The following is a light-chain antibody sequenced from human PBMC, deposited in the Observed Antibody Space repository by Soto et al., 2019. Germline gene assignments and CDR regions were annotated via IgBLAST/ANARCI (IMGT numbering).Light chain of an antibody. CDR1: QSFSTW. CDR3: QEYSRYPYT. CDR2: RTS. V-gene: IGKV1-5*03. J-gene: IGKJ2*01. Sequence: DIQMTQSPSTLSVSVGDRVTITCRASQSFSTWLAWYQQKPGKAPKLLIYRTSSLKNGVPSRFSGSGSGTEFTLPITSLQPDDFATYYCQEYSRYPYTFGQGTKLEI.